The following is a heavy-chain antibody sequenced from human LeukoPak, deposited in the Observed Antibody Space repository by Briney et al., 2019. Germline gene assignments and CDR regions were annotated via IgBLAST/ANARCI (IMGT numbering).Heavy chain of an antibody. CDR1: GGTFSSYA. D-gene: IGHD3-22*01. V-gene: IGHV1-69*13. Sequence: SVKVSCKASGGTFSSYAISWVRQAPGQGLEWIGGIIPIFGTANYAQKFQGRVTITADESTSTAYMELSSLRSEDTAVYYCARGGSYYDSSGLYYFDYWGQGTLVTVFS. CDR3: ARGGSYYDSSGLYYFDY. J-gene: IGHJ4*02. CDR2: IIPIFGTA.